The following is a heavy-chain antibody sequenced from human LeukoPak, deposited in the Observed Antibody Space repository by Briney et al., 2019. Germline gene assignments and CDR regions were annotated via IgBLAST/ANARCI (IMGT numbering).Heavy chain of an antibody. Sequence: SETLSLTCTVSGGSISSYYWSWIRQPPGKELEWIGDIYYSGSTNYNPSLKSRVTISVDTSKNQFSLKLSSVTAADTAVYYCARGFYDILTGYLAYFDYWGQGTLVTVSS. V-gene: IGHV4-59*01. CDR1: GGSISSYY. D-gene: IGHD3-9*01. J-gene: IGHJ4*02. CDR2: IYYSGST. CDR3: ARGFYDILTGYLAYFDY.